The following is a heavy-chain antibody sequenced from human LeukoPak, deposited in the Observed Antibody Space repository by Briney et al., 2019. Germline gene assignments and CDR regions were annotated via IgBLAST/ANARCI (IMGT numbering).Heavy chain of an antibody. CDR1: GFTFGSYS. J-gene: IGHJ4*02. D-gene: IGHD3-3*01. Sequence: GGSRRLSCAASGFTFGSYSMNWVRQAPGKGLEWVSSISSSSSYIYYADSVKGRFTISRDNAKNSLYLQMNSLRAEDTAVYYCARSYDFWSGSVDYWGQGTLVTVSS. V-gene: IGHV3-21*01. CDR3: ARSYDFWSGSVDY. CDR2: ISSSSSYI.